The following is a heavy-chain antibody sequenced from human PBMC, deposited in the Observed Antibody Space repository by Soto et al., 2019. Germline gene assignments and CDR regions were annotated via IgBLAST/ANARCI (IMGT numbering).Heavy chain of an antibody. D-gene: IGHD5-18*01. Sequence: GASVKVSCKASGYTFTSYAMHWVRQAPGQGLEWMGWISAYNGNTNYAQKLQGRVTMTTDTSTSTAYMELRSLRSDDTAVYYCARDSKVQLWLVDTIDYWGQGTLVTVSS. V-gene: IGHV1-18*01. CDR2: ISAYNGNT. J-gene: IGHJ4*02. CDR3: ARDSKVQLWLVDTIDY. CDR1: GYTFTSYA.